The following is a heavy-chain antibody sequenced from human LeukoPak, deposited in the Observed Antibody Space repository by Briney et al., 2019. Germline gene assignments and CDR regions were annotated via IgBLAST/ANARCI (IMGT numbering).Heavy chain of an antibody. Sequence: QTGGSLRLSCAASGFTFSSYAMSWVRQAPGKGLEWVSAISGSGGSTYYADSVKGRFTISRDNSKNTLYLQMNSLRAEDTAVYYCARRSSLSMYSSGWPYYFDYWGQGTLVTVSS. J-gene: IGHJ4*02. V-gene: IGHV3-23*01. D-gene: IGHD6-19*01. CDR3: ARRSSLSMYSSGWPYYFDY. CDR2: ISGSGGST. CDR1: GFTFSSYA.